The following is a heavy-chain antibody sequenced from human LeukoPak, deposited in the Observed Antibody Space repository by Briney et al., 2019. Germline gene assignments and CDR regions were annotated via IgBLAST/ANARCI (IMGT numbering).Heavy chain of an antibody. J-gene: IGHJ3*02. CDR2: ISSSSSYI. CDR3: ARERTGFGELFQWPDAFDI. CDR1: GFTFSSYS. D-gene: IGHD3-10*01. Sequence: TGGSLRLSCAASGFTFSSYSMNWVRQAPGKGLEWVSSISSSSSYIYYADSVKGRFTISRDNAKNSLYLQMNSLRAEDTAVYYCARERTGFGELFQWPDAFDIWGQGTMVTVSS. V-gene: IGHV3-21*01.